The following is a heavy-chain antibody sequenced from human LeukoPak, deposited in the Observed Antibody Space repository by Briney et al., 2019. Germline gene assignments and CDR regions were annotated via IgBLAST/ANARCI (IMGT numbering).Heavy chain of an antibody. CDR2: IYYSGSI. Sequence: SETLSLTCTVSDGSISNYYWSWIRQPPGKALEWIGHIYYSGSINYNPSLKSRVTISVDTSKNQFSLKLSSVTAADTAEYYCAREFYYNDTGYIDYWGQGTLVTVSS. CDR1: DGSISNYY. CDR3: AREFYYNDTGYIDY. V-gene: IGHV4-59*01. D-gene: IGHD3-22*01. J-gene: IGHJ4*02.